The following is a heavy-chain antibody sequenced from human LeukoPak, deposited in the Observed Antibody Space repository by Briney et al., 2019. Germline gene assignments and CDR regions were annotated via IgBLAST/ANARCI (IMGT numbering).Heavy chain of an antibody. Sequence: ASVKVSCKASGYTFTSYDINWVRQATGQGLEWMGWMNPNSGDTGYVQKFQGRVTMTRDTSISTAYMELSSLRSEDTAVYYCAREGRKSRGVDTVRKKETGYYYMDVWGKGTTVTVPS. V-gene: IGHV1-8*01. CDR3: AREGRKSRGVDTVRKKETGYYYMDV. D-gene: IGHD3-10*02. CDR2: MNPNSGDT. J-gene: IGHJ6*03. CDR1: GYTFTSYD.